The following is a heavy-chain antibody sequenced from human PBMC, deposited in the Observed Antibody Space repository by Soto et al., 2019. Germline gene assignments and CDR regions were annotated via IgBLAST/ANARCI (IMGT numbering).Heavy chain of an antibody. Sequence: PGGSLRLSCAASGFTFSSYGMHWVRQAPGKGLEWVAVISYDGSNKYHADSVKGRFTISRDNSKNTLYLQMNSLRAEDTAVYYCAKVDCTNGVCYKWVGAFDIWGQGTMVTVSS. CDR3: AKVDCTNGVCYKWVGAFDI. V-gene: IGHV3-30*18. J-gene: IGHJ3*02. D-gene: IGHD2-8*01. CDR2: ISYDGSNK. CDR1: GFTFSSYG.